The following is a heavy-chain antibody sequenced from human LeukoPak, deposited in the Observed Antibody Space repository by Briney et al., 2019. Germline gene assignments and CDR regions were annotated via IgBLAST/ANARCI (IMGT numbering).Heavy chain of an antibody. CDR3: ARDLEDSSGYEYYYYYGMDV. CDR1: GYTFTGYY. Sequence: ASVKVSCKASGYTFTGYYMHWVRQAPGQGLEWMGWISAYNGNTNYAQKLQGRVTMTTDTSTSTAYMELRSLRSDDTAVYYCARDLEDSSGYEYYYYYGMDVWGQGTTVTVSS. CDR2: ISAYNGNT. V-gene: IGHV1-18*04. J-gene: IGHJ6*02. D-gene: IGHD3-22*01.